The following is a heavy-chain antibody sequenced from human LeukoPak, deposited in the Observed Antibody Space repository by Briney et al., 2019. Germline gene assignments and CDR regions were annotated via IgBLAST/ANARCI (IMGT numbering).Heavy chain of an antibody. J-gene: IGHJ4*02. CDR3: ASIAARRGYYFDY. D-gene: IGHD6-6*01. CDR2: IYYSGST. CDR1: GGSISSSSYY. Sequence: SETLSLTCTVSGGSISSSSYYWGWIRQPPGKGLEWIGSIYYSGSTYYNPSLKSRVTISVDMSKNQFSLKLSSVTAADTAVYYCASIAARRGYYFDYWGQGTLVTVSS. V-gene: IGHV4-39*01.